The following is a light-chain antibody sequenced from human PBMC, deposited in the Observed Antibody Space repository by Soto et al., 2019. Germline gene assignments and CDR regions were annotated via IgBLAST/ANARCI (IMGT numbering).Light chain of an antibody. V-gene: IGKV3-11*01. Sequence: EIVLTQSPATLSLSLGERATLSCRASQSVATFLAWYQQKPGQAPRLLIYDASNRATGIPATFSGSGSGKDFTLTISSLEPEDFAVYYCQQRSNWPPDYTFGQGTKLEIK. CDR3: QQRSNWPPDYT. CDR2: DAS. J-gene: IGKJ2*01. CDR1: QSVATF.